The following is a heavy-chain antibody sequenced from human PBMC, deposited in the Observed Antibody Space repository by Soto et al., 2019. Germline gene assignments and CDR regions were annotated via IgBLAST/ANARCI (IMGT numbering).Heavy chain of an antibody. CDR2: MYYSGTS. CDR1: GGSMINYY. V-gene: IGHV4-59*03. CDR3: GSVFEY. J-gene: IGHJ4*01. Sequence: LSLPCSVSGGSMINYYGSWVRQTPEKGLEWIGYMYYSGTSNYNSSLKSRVTISVDTSKNQFSLKLTSVTAADTAVYYCGSVFEYWGHGTLVTVSS.